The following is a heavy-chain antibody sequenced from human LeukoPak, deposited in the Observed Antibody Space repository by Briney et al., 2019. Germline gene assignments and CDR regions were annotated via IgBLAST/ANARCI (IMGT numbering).Heavy chain of an antibody. D-gene: IGHD6-6*01. CDR2: IYYSGST. CDR1: GGSISSGGYY. Sequence: PSETLSLTCTVSGGSISSGGYYWSWIRQHPGKGLEWIGYIYYSGSTYYNPSLKSRVTISVDTSKNQFSLKLSSVTAADTAVYYCARDSSSLNYYYGMDVWGQGTTVTVSS. J-gene: IGHJ6*02. V-gene: IGHV4-31*03. CDR3: ARDSSSLNYYYGMDV.